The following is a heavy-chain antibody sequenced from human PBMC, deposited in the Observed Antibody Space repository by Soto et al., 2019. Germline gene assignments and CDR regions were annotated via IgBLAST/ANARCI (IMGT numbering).Heavy chain of an antibody. CDR1: GFTFTNAW. J-gene: IGHJ3*02. Sequence: PGGSLRLSCAASGFTFTNAWMTWVRQAPGKGLEWVGRIKSKTDGGTIDYAAPVKGRFTISRDDSKNTLYLQMNSLKTEDTAVYYCTTGPNLRPLAAFDIWGQGTMVTVSS. CDR2: IKSKTDGGTI. CDR3: TTGPNLRPLAAFDI. V-gene: IGHV3-15*01.